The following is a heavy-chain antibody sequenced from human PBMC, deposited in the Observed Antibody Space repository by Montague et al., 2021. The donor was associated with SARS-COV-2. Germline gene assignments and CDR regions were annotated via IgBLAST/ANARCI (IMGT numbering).Heavy chain of an antibody. CDR3: ARSWGQWLLWGYYFDC. J-gene: IGHJ4*02. Sequence: SETLSLTCTVSGGSISSSSYYWGWIRQPPGKGLEWIGSIYYSGSTYYXPSLKSRVTISVDTSKNQFSLKLSSVTAADTAVYYCARSWGQWLLWGYYFDCWGKGTLVTVSS. V-gene: IGHV4-39*01. CDR2: IYYSGST. D-gene: IGHD6-19*01. CDR1: GGSISSSSYY.